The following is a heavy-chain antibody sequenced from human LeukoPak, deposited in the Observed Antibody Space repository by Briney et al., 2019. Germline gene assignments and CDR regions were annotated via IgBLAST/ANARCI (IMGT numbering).Heavy chain of an antibody. D-gene: IGHD3-10*01. J-gene: IGHJ3*02. Sequence: GGSLRLSCAASGFTFDDYTMHWVRQAPGKGLEWVSLISWDGGSTYYADSVKGRFTISRDNSKNSLYLQMNSLRTEDTALYYCANQGSGSPFDIWGQGTMVTVSS. CDR1: GFTFDDYT. CDR2: ISWDGGST. CDR3: ANQGSGSPFDI. V-gene: IGHV3-43*01.